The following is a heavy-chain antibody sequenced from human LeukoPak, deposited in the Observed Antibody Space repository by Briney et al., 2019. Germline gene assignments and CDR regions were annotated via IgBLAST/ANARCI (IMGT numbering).Heavy chain of an antibody. CDR1: GFTFSSYA. D-gene: IGHD6-19*01. CDR2: ISGSGGST. J-gene: IGHJ4*02. CDR3: AKGIRWAVAGNYFDY. Sequence: GGSLRLSCAASGFTFSSYAMSWVRQAPGKGLEWVSAISGSGGSTYYADSVKGRFTISRDNSKNTLYLQMNSLRAEDTAVYYCAKGIRWAVAGNYFDYWGQGTLVTVSS. V-gene: IGHV3-23*01.